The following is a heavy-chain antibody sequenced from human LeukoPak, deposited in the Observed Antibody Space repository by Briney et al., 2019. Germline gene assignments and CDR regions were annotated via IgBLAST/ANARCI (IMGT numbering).Heavy chain of an antibody. CDR2: INHSGST. D-gene: IGHD3-10*01. J-gene: IGHJ3*02. CDR1: GGSFSGYY. Sequence: SETLSLTCAVYGGSFSGYYWSWIRQPPGKGLEWIGEINHSGSTYYNPSLKSRVTISVDTSKNQFSLKLSSVTAADTAVYYCARVGLWFGEVHASDIWGQGTMVTVSS. V-gene: IGHV4-34*01. CDR3: ARVGLWFGEVHASDI.